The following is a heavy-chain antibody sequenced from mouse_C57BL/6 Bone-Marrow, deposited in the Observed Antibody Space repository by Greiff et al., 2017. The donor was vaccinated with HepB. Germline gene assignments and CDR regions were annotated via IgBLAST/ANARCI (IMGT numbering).Heavy chain of an antibody. V-gene: IGHV5-4*02. J-gene: IGHJ2*01. Sequence: EVQLVESGGGLVKPGGSLKLSCAASGFTFSDYYMYWVRQTPEKRLEWVATISDGGSYTYYPDSVKGRFTISRENAKNNLYLQMSSLKSEDTAMYYCARDRGNGRGFDYWGQGTTLTVSS. CDR2: ISDGGSYT. D-gene: IGHD1-1*01. CDR1: GFTFSDYY. CDR3: ARDRGNGRGFDY.